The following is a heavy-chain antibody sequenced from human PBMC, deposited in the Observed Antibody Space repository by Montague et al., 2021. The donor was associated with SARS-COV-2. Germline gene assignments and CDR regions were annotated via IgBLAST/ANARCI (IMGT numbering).Heavy chain of an antibody. J-gene: IGHJ6*02. V-gene: IGHV4-59*01. CDR3: ARHSNYDDSRAGSYYVMDV. Sequence: SETLSLTCTVSGGSISSYYWSWIRQPPGKGLEWIGYIYYSGSTNYNPSLTSRVTISVDTSKNQFSLKLSSVTAADTAVYYCARHSNYDDSRAGSYYVMDVWGQGTPVTVSS. CDR2: IYYSGST. CDR1: GGSISSYY. D-gene: IGHD3-22*01.